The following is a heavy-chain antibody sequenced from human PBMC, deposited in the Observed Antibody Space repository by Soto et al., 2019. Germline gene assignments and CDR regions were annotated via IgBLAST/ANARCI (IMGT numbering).Heavy chain of an antibody. Sequence: SQTLSLTCAISGDSVSSNSAAWNWIRRSPSRGLEWLGRTYYRSKWYNDYAVSVKSRITINPDTSKNQFSLQLNSVTPEDTAVYYCARELYLFPYDISTGYLYYFDYWGQGTLVTVSS. J-gene: IGHJ4*02. V-gene: IGHV6-1*01. CDR2: TYYRSKWYN. CDR3: ARELYLFPYDISTGYLYYFDY. D-gene: IGHD3-9*01. CDR1: GDSVSSNSAA.